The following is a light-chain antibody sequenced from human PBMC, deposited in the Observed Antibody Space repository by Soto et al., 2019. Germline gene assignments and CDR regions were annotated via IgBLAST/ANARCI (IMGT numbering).Light chain of an antibody. CDR2: LNSDGSH. CDR3: QTWGTGFRV. V-gene: IGLV4-69*01. J-gene: IGLJ3*02. Sequence: QSALTQSPSASASLGASVNLTCTLSSGHSRYAIAWHQQLPEKGPRYLMKLNSDGSHNKGDGIPDRFSGSSSGTERYLTISSLQSEDEADYYCQTWGTGFRVFGGGTKLTVL. CDR1: SGHSRYA.